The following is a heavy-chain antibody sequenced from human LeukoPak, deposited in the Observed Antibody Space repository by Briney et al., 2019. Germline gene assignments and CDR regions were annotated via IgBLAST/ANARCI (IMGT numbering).Heavy chain of an antibody. CDR2: FDPEDGET. J-gene: IGHJ4*02. CDR3: ARERDYGGKSPLFGY. V-gene: IGHV1-24*01. CDR1: GNTLTELS. D-gene: IGHD4-23*01. Sequence: ASVKFSCKVSGNTLTELSMHWVRQAPGKGLEWMGGFDPEDGETIYAQKLQGRVTMTEDTSTDTAYMELSSLRSEDTAVYYCARERDYGGKSPLFGYWGQGTLVTVSS.